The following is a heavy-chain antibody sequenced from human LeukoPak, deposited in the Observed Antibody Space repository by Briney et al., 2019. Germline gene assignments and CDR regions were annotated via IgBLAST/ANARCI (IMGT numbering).Heavy chain of an antibody. CDR2: ISGSGGST. D-gene: IGHD6-13*01. J-gene: IGHJ4*02. CDR1: GFTFRSYA. Sequence: GWSLRLSYAASGFTFRSYAMSWVRQAPGKGLEGVSAISGSGGSTYYAYSLKGRFTISRDNSKNTLYLQMNSLRAEDTAVYYCAKDAGIIAAAYFDYWGQGTLVTVSS. V-gene: IGHV3-23*01. CDR3: AKDAGIIAAAYFDY.